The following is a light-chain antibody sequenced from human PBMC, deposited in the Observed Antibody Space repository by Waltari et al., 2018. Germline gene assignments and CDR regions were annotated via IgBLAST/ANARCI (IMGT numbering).Light chain of an antibody. J-gene: IGKJ1*01. CDR1: QRITNF. V-gene: IGKV1-39*01. Sequence: DLQLTHSTSSLSASVVDNVTMTCRASQRITNFLNWYQQKSGEAPKLLIYGASNLQDGVPSKFSGSGSGTDFTLTISGLQPEDFGTYFCQQSYISPRTFGPGTKVEI. CDR3: QQSYISPRT. CDR2: GAS.